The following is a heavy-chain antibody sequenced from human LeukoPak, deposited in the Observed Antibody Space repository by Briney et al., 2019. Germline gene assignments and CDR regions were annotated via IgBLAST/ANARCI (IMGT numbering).Heavy chain of an antibody. J-gene: IGHJ4*02. D-gene: IGHD5-12*01. CDR1: GYTFTSYY. Sequence: ASVKVSCKASGYTFTSYYMHWVRQAPGQGLEWMGLINPSGSSTSYAQKFQGRLSLTRDMSTSTDYMELRSLRSDDTAVYYCARALVATTHPGLRLWGQGTLVTVSS. CDR2: INPSGSST. V-gene: IGHV1-46*01. CDR3: ARALVATTHPGLRL.